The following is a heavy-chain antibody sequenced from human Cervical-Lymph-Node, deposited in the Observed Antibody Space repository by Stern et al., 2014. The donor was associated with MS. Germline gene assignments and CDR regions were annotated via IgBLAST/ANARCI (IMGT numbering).Heavy chain of an antibody. D-gene: IGHD1-14*01. V-gene: IGHV4-39*01. CDR1: GGSISSSRSY. Sequence: QVQLQESGPGLVKPSETLSLTCTVSGGSISSSRSYWGWIRPPPGKGLEWIGGIHYSGTTYHNPSLKSRVTMSVDTSKTQFSLKLSFVTAADTAVYYCAPNQGLRAYEIWGQGTMVTVSS. CDR2: IHYSGTT. J-gene: IGHJ3*02. CDR3: APNQGLRAYEI.